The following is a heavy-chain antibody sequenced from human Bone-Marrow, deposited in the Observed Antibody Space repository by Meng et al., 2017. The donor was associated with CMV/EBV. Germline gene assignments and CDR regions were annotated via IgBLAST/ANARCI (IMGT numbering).Heavy chain of an antibody. J-gene: IGHJ6*02. CDR2: ISGNNGNT. D-gene: IGHD1-1*01. CDR1: SYCFSTYG. CDR3: AGDHNWNHDPPSQFYGMDV. Sequence: ASVQVSCKASSYCFSTYGIDWLQQAPGQGLEWMGWISGNNGNTYYAKNFQGRVTVTTDTSTSTAYMELRSLRSDDTAIYYCAGDHNWNHDPPSQFYGMDVWGQGTTVTVSS. V-gene: IGHV1-18*01.